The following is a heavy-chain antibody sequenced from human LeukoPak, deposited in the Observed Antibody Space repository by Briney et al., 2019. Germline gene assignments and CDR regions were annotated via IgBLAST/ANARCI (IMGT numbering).Heavy chain of an antibody. J-gene: IGHJ4*02. V-gene: IGHV4-34*01. CDR2: INHSGST. CDR3: ARGIGELPGYFDY. CDR1: GGSFSGYY. D-gene: IGHD1-26*01. Sequence: PSETLSLTCAVYGGSFSGYYWSWIRQPPGKGLEWIGEINHSGSTNYNPSLKSRVTISVDTSKNQFSLKLSSVTAADTAVYYCARGIGELPGYFDYWGQGTLVTVSS.